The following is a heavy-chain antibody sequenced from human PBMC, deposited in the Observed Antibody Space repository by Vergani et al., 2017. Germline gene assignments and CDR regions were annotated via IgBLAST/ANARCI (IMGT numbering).Heavy chain of an antibody. V-gene: IGHV7-4-1*02. J-gene: IGHJ5*02. CDR3: ARGWGMATITGFDA. Sequence: EYLVQSGSELKKPGASVKVSCKASQYTFTNYAINWARQAPGQGLEWMGWINTNTGHPTYAQGFTGRFVFSSDTSVSTTYLQISSLKAEDSAVYYCARGWGMATITGFDAWGQGTLVTVSS. D-gene: IGHD5-24*01. CDR1: QYTFTNYA. CDR2: INTNTGHP.